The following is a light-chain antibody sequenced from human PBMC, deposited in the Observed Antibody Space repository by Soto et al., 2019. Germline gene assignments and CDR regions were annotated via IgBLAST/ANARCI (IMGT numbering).Light chain of an antibody. CDR1: ESVISI. J-gene: IGKJ1*01. Sequence: EIVLIQSPATLSVSAGERATLSCRASESVISILAWYQQKPGHAPRLLIYAASTWANGIPSRFSGSGSGTEFTLTISSLQPEDFAVYYCQHYRYRPRTFGRGTQVEIK. CDR3: QHYRYRPRT. CDR2: AAS. V-gene: IGKV3-15*01.